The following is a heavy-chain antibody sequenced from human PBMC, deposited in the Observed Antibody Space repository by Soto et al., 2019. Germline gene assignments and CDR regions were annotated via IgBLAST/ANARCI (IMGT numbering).Heavy chain of an antibody. Sequence: GASVKVSCKTCGGTFSSYAISWVRQAPGQGLEWMGGIVPIVDTSTYAQKFQGRVTITADESTSTVYMELSSLRSDDTAVYYCARDGPDDSSGYFNHYYYGMDVWGQGPTVTVSS. CDR1: GGTFSSYA. D-gene: IGHD3-22*01. V-gene: IGHV1-69*13. J-gene: IGHJ6*02. CDR3: ARDGPDDSSGYFNHYYYGMDV. CDR2: IVPIVDTS.